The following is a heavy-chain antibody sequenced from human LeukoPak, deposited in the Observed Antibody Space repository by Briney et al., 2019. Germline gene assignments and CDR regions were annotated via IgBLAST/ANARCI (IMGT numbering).Heavy chain of an antibody. V-gene: IGHV3-48*01. J-gene: IGHJ2*01. Sequence: GGSLRLSCAASGFTFSSYSMNWVRQAPGKGLEWVSYISSSSSTIYYADSVKGRFTISRDNAKNSLYLQMNSLRAEDTAVYYCAGTYCGGDCQGHDWYFDLWGRGTLVTVSS. CDR3: AGTYCGGDCQGHDWYFDL. CDR1: GFTFSSYS. CDR2: ISSSSSTI. D-gene: IGHD2-21*02.